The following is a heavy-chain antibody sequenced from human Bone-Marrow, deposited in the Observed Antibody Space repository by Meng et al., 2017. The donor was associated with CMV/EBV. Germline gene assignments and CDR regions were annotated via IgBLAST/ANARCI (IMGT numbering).Heavy chain of an antibody. J-gene: IGHJ3*02. Sequence: ASVKVSCKASGYTFTSYGISRVRQAPGQGLEWMGWISAYNGNTNYAQKLQGRVTMTTDTSTSTAYMELRSLRSDDTAVYYCARSVCSSTSCYPPMWAFDIWGQGTMVTVSS. CDR1: GYTFTSYG. CDR2: ISAYNGNT. CDR3: ARSVCSSTSCYPPMWAFDI. V-gene: IGHV1-18*01. D-gene: IGHD2-2*01.